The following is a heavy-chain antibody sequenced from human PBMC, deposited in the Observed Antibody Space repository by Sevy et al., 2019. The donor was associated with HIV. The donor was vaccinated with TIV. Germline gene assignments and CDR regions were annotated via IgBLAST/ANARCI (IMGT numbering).Heavy chain of an antibody. CDR3: TAKVVVITLGAFDI. Sequence: GGSLRLSCAASGFTFSNAWMSWVRQAPGKGLEWVGRIKSKTDGGTTYYAAPVKGRFTISRDDSKNTLYLQMNSLKTEDTAVYYCTAKVVVITLGAFDIWGQGTMVTVSS. D-gene: IGHD3-22*01. CDR2: IKSKTDGGTT. CDR1: GFTFSNAW. V-gene: IGHV3-15*01. J-gene: IGHJ3*02.